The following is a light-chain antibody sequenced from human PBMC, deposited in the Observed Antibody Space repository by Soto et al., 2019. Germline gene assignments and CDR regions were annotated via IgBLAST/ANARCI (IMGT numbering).Light chain of an antibody. Sequence: QTVVTQEPSLTVSPGGTVTLTCASSTGAVTTGYYPNWFQQKPGQAPRALIYSTNNKYSWTPARFSGSFLGGKAALTLSGVQPEDEADYYCLLYYGGQLGVFGGGTKVTVL. CDR1: TGAVTTGYY. V-gene: IGLV7-43*01. J-gene: IGLJ2*01. CDR2: STN. CDR3: LLYYGGQLGV.